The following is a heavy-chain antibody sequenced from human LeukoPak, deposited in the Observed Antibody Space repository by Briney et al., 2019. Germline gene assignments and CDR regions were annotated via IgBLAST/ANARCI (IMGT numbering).Heavy chain of an antibody. D-gene: IGHD5-18*01. CDR2: IFYSGST. J-gene: IGHJ4*02. CDR1: GGSISSIIYY. CDR3: AGQHTATLNQKYYFDY. Sequence: SETLSLTCTLSGGSISSIIYYWGWIRQPPGKGLEWIGNIFYSGSTYYNPSLKSRVTISVDTSKNQFSLKLSSVTAADTAVYYCAGQHTATLNQKYYFDYWGQGTLVTVSS. V-gene: IGHV4-39*01.